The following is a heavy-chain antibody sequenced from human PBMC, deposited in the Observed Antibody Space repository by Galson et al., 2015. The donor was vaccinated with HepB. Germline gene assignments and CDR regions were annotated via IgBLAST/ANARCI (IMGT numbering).Heavy chain of an antibody. CDR3: ARDRRGGKRAAADTIDY. CDR2: ISYDGSNK. D-gene: IGHD6-13*01. V-gene: IGHV3-30-3*01. J-gene: IGHJ4*02. CDR1: GFTFSSYA. Sequence: SLRLSCAASGFTFSSYAMHWVRQAPGKGLEWVAVISYDGSNKYYADSVKGRFTISRDNSKNTLYLQMNSLRAEDTAVYYCARDRRGGKRAAADTIDYWGQGTLVTVSS.